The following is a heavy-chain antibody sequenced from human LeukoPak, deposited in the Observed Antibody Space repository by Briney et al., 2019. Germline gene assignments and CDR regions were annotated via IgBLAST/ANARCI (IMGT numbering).Heavy chain of an antibody. D-gene: IGHD3-16*01. CDR3: AVGAYYFDY. CDR1: GGSISSSSYY. Sequence: SETLSLTCTVSGGSISSSSYYWGWIRQPPGKGLEWIGSIYYSGSTYYNPSLKGRVTISVDTSKNQFSLKLSSVTAADTAVYYCAVGAYYFDYWGQGTLVTVSS. J-gene: IGHJ4*02. CDR2: IYYSGST. V-gene: IGHV4-39*01.